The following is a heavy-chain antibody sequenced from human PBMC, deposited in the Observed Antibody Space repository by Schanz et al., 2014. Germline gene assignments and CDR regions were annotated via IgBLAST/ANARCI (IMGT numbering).Heavy chain of an antibody. CDR2: ISGSSRTI. CDR3: AKDLGVDCGDGCFNWYFDL. D-gene: IGHD2-21*02. V-gene: IGHV3-48*01. Sequence: EVQLLESGGGLVQPGGSLRLSCAASGFGFSSYSMNWVRQAPGKGLEWVSYISGSSRTIYYADSMKGRFTVSRDNSRSTMYLQMNSLRAEDTAVYFCAKDLGVDCGDGCFNWYFDLWGRGTLVTVSS. J-gene: IGHJ2*01. CDR1: GFGFSSYS.